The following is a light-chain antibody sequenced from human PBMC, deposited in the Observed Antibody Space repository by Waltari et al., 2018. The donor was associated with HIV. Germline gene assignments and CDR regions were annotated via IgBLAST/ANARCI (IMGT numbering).Light chain of an antibody. CDR2: DIN. CDR3: ASNRLDYTLI. J-gene: IGLJ2*01. Sequence: QSALTQPASVSGFPGQSLNISCTGTSTDSRFYQYVSWYQQPPGKIPRLIIFDINNRPSGVSDHSSGSRYGNSASLTFSGLQSGDEAHYYCASNRLDYTLIFGGGTKLTVL. V-gene: IGLV2-14*03. CDR1: STDSRFYQY.